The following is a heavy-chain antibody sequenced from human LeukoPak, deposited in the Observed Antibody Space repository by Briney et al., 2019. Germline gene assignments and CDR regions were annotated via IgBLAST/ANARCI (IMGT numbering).Heavy chain of an antibody. V-gene: IGHV1-2*02. J-gene: IGHJ6*03. CDR2: INPNSGGT. D-gene: IGHD3-3*01. Sequence: ASVKVSCKASGYTFTGYYMHWVRQAPGQGLEWMGWINPNSGGTNYAQKFQGRVTMTRDTSISTAYMELSRLRSDDTAVYYCARDRGADYDFWSGYHYYYMDVWGKGTTVTVSS. CDR3: ARDRGADYDFWSGYHYYYMDV. CDR1: GYTFTGYY.